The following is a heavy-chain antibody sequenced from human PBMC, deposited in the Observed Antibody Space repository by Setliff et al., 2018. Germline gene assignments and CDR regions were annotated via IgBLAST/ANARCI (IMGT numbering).Heavy chain of an antibody. J-gene: IGHJ4*02. CDR3: ARTPFYGSGSYLFDY. CDR2: INPHSGGT. D-gene: IGHD3-10*01. Sequence: ASVNVSCKASGYTFTGYYIHWVRQAPGQGLEWMGWINPHSGGTNYAQKFQGRVTITTDESTSTAYMELSSLRSEDTAVYYCARTPFYGSGSYLFDYWGQGTLVTVSS. V-gene: IGHV1-2*02. CDR1: GYTFTGYY.